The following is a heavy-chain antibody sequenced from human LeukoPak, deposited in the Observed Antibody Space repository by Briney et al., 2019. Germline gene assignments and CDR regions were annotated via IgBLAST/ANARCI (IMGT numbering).Heavy chain of an antibody. Sequence: ASVKVSCKASGYTFTSYDINWVRQATGQGLEWMGWMNPNSGNTGYAQKFQGRVTMTRNTSISTAYMELSSLRSEDTAVYYSARSIETLTYSSSWYFPVDYWGQGTLVTVSS. CDR2: MNPNSGNT. J-gene: IGHJ4*02. V-gene: IGHV1-8*01. D-gene: IGHD6-13*01. CDR3: ARSIETLTYSSSWYFPVDY. CDR1: GYTFTSYD.